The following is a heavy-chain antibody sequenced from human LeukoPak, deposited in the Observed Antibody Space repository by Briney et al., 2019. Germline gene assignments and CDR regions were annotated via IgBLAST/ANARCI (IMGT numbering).Heavy chain of an antibody. D-gene: IGHD2-2*01. V-gene: IGHV3-30-3*01. J-gene: IGHJ3*02. CDR1: GFTFSSYA. Sequence: GGSLRLSCAASGFTFSSYAMHWVRQAPGKGLEWVAVISYDGSNKYYADSVKGRFTISRDNSKNTLYLQMNSLRAEDTAVYYCATVVPAAIGAFDIWGQGTMVTVSS. CDR2: ISYDGSNK. CDR3: ATVVPAAIGAFDI.